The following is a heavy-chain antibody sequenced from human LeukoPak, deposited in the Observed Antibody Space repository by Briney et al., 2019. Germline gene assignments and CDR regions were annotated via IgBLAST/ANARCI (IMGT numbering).Heavy chain of an antibody. V-gene: IGHV4-30-2*01. D-gene: IGHD6-13*01. J-gene: IGHJ6*02. CDR1: GGSISSGGYS. CDR2: IYHGGST. CDR3: ARDFGVAAAGIHYYGMDV. Sequence: PSQTLSLTCAVSGGSISSGGYSWSWIRQPPGKGLEWMGYIYHGGSTNYNPSLKSRVTISVDTSKNQFSLKLSSVTAADTAVYYCARDFGVAAAGIHYYGMDVWGQGTTVTVSS.